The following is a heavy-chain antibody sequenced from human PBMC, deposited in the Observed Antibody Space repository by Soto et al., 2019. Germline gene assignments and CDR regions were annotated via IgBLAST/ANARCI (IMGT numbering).Heavy chain of an antibody. CDR3: AKASTMVREDDMIYYYYGMDV. J-gene: IGHJ6*02. CDR2: ISGSGGST. D-gene: IGHD3-10*01. CDR1: GVTFISYA. V-gene: IGHV3-23*01. Sequence: GGSLRLSCAASGVTFISYAMSWVRQAPGKGLEWVSAISGSGGSTYYADSVKGRFTISRDNSKNTLYLQMNSLRAEDTAVYYCAKASTMVREDDMIYYYYGMDVWGQGTTVTVSS.